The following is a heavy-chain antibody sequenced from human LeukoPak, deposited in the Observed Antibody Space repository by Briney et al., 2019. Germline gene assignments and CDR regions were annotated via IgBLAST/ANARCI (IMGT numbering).Heavy chain of an antibody. CDR2: IYYSWST. CDR3: AKSAPTYYYDSSGYCFQH. J-gene: IGHJ1*01. V-gene: IGHV4-59*01. D-gene: IGHD3-22*01. CDR1: GVSISSYY. Sequence: SETLSLTCTVSGVSISSYYWSWIRQAPGKGLEWIGYIYYSWSTNYNPSLKSRVTISVDTSKNQFSLKLSSVTAADTAVYYCAKSAPTYYYDSSGYCFQHWGQGTLVTVS.